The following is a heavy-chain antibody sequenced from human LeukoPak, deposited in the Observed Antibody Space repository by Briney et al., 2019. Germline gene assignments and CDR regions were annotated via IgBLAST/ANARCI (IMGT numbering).Heavy chain of an antibody. CDR3: ARRQVGGYFDY. D-gene: IGHD3-10*01. Sequence: PSETLSLTCTVSGGSISSSSYYWGWIRQPPGKGLEWIGSIYYSGSTYYNPSLKSRVTISVDTSKNQFSLKLSSVTAADTAVYYCARRQVGGYFDYWGQGTLVTVSS. CDR1: GGSISSSSYY. V-gene: IGHV4-39*01. CDR2: IYYSGST. J-gene: IGHJ4*02.